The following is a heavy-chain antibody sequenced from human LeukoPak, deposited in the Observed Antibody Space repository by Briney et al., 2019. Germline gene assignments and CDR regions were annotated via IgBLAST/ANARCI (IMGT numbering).Heavy chain of an antibody. V-gene: IGHV7-4-1*02. CDR3: AREGIAAAGMIFDY. J-gene: IGHJ4*02. CDR2: INTNTGNP. Sequence: ASVKVSCKASGYTFTSYAMNWVRQTPGQGLEWMGWINTNTGNPTYAQGFTGRFVFSLDTSVSTAYLQISSLKAEDTAVYYCAREGIAAAGMIFDYWGQGTLVTVSS. CDR1: GYTFTSYA. D-gene: IGHD6-13*01.